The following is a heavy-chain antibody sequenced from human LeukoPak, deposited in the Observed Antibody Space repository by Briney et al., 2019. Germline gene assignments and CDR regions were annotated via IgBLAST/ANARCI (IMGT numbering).Heavy chain of an antibody. CDR2: NYWNDDK. CDR3: AHRQALDYGGNPQFDY. V-gene: IGHV2-5*01. Sequence: KPGPTLVKPTQTLALTCTFSGFSLSTSGVGVGWIRQPPGKSLEWLSLNYWNDDKRYSPSLKSRLTIPKDTSKNQVVLTMTNMDPVDTATYYCAHRQALDYGGNPQFDYWGQGTLVTVSS. CDR1: GFSLSTSGVG. D-gene: IGHD4-23*01. J-gene: IGHJ4*02.